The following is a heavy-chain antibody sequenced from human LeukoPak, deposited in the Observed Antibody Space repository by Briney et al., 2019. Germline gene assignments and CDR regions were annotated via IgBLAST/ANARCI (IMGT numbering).Heavy chain of an antibody. Sequence: GGSLRLSCADSGFTFSSYEMNWVRQDPGKGLEWVSYISSSGGTIYYADSVKGRFTISRDNAKNSLYLQMNSLRAEDTAVYYCARDQKSSGWYFGIGYYYYYMDVWGKGTTVTISS. CDR3: ARDQKSSGWYFGIGYYYYYMDV. CDR2: ISSSGGTI. CDR1: GFTFSSYE. J-gene: IGHJ6*03. D-gene: IGHD6-19*01. V-gene: IGHV3-48*03.